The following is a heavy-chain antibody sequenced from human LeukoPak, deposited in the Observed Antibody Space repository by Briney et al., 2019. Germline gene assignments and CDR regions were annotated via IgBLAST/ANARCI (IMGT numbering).Heavy chain of an antibody. V-gene: IGHV1-18*01. CDR3: ARDRRGSYVDVIDY. J-gene: IGHJ4*02. Sequence: ASVKVSCKASGYTFTSYGISWVRQAPGQGLEWMGWISAYNGNTNYAQKLQGRVTMTTDTSTSPAYMELRSLRSDDTAVYYCARDRRGSYVDVIDYWGQGTLVTVSS. CDR2: ISAYNGNT. CDR1: GYTFTSYG. D-gene: IGHD1-26*01.